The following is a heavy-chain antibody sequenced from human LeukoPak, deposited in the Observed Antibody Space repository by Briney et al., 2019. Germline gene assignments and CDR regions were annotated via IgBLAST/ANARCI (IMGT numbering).Heavy chain of an antibody. CDR2: ISGGGATT. D-gene: IGHD6-19*01. J-gene: IGHJ4*02. CDR3: AKGTYTSGWYYDFDH. Sequence: GGSLRLSCAASGFTFTSYAMSWVRQPPGKGLEWVSAISGGGATTYFADSVKGRFTLSRDNSHNTLSLQMNSLTAEDTAVYYCAKGTYTSGWYYDFDHWGQGTLVTVSS. V-gene: IGHV3-23*01. CDR1: GFTFTSYA.